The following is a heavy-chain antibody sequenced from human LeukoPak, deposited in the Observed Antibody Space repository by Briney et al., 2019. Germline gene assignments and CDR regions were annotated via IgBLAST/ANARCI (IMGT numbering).Heavy chain of an antibody. CDR3: ARVRGLGGVCYNCYYYYYMDV. V-gene: IGHV4-34*01. CDR2: INDSGTT. D-gene: IGHD2-8*02. J-gene: IGHJ6*03. Sequence: SETLSLTCGVSSEFFSGYYWGWIRQPPGKGLEWIGDINDSGTTKYNPTLKSRVTISIDTSKKQFSLKVKSVTAADTAVYFCARVRGLGGVCYNCYYYYYMDVWGKGTTVTVSS. CDR1: SEFFSGYY.